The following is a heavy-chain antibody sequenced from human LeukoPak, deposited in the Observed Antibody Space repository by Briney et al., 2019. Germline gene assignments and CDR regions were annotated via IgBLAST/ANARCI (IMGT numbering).Heavy chain of an antibody. D-gene: IGHD3-10*01. Sequence: PSETLSLTCAVYGGSFSGYYWSWIRQPPGKGLEWIGEINHSGSTNYNPSLKSRVTISVDTSKNQFSLKLSSVTAADTAVYYCAGRIVRGVVINRPAGLWGQGTLVTVSS. CDR1: GGSFSGYY. CDR2: INHSGST. V-gene: IGHV4-34*01. J-gene: IGHJ4*02. CDR3: AGRIVRGVVINRPAGL.